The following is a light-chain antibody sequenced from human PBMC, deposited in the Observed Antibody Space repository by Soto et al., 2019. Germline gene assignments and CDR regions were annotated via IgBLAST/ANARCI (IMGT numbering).Light chain of an antibody. Sequence: DVQMTQSPSTLSASVGDRVTITCRASQSISSWLAWYQQKPGKAPKLLIYDASSLESGVPSRFSGSGSGKEFALTNSSMQPDDFATYYCQQYNSYSRTFGQGTKVEIK. CDR3: QQYNSYSRT. CDR1: QSISSW. V-gene: IGKV1-5*01. CDR2: DAS. J-gene: IGKJ1*01.